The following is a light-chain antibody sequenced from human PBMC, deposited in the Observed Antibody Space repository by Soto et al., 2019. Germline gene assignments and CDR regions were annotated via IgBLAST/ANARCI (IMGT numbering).Light chain of an antibody. CDR1: SPNIGAGYD. J-gene: IGLJ3*02. CDR2: GNI. CDR3: QSYDSSLSAWV. Sequence: QSVLTQPPSVSGAPGQRVTMSCTGSSPNIGAGYDVHWFQHLPGTAPKLLIYGNINRLSGVPDRFSGSKSGTSASLAITGLQAEDEADYYCQSYDSSLSAWVFGGGTKLTVL. V-gene: IGLV1-40*01.